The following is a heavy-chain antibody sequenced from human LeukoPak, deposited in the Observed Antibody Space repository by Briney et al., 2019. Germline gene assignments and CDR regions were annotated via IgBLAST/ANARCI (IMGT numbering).Heavy chain of an antibody. J-gene: IGHJ4*02. CDR3: ARGRYSNTWYVDV. D-gene: IGHD2-2*01. V-gene: IGHV1-8*01. CDR2: MNPTSGNT. Sequence: WASVKVSCKASGYTFTNQDINWVRQATGQGLEWMGWMNPTSGNTGSAQKFQGRLTMTRDTSVSPAYMELSSLRSEDTAVYYCARGRYSNTWYVDVWGQGTLVTVSS. CDR1: GYTFTNQD.